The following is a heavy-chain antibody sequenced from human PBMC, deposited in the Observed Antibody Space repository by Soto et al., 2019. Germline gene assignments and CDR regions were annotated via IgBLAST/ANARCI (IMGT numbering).Heavy chain of an antibody. D-gene: IGHD2-2*01. CDR3: ARDLLVVVVPAAGNMHA. J-gene: IGHJ6*03. Sequence: GGSLRLSCAASGFTFSSYWMSWVRQAPGKGLEWVAKIKQDGSEKYYVDSVKGRFTISRDNAKSSLYLQMNSLRAEDTAVYYCARDLLVVVVPAAGNMHAWGKATTVTVPS. CDR2: IKQDGSEK. V-gene: IGHV3-7*01. CDR1: GFTFSSYW.